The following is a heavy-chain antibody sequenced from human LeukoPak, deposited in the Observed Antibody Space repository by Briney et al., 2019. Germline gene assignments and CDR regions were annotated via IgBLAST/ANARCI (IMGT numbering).Heavy chain of an antibody. V-gene: IGHV4-61*02. D-gene: IGHD3-22*01. CDR2: IYTSGST. Sequence: SQTLSLTCTVSGGSISSGSYYWGWLRQPAGTGLEWFRRIYTSGSTKYNPSLKSRVTISVDTSKNQFSLKLSSVTAADTAVYYCAGHYYDSSGYYSKYYFDYWGQGTLVTVSS. CDR3: AGHYYDSSGYYSKYYFDY. CDR1: GGSISSGSYY. J-gene: IGHJ4*02.